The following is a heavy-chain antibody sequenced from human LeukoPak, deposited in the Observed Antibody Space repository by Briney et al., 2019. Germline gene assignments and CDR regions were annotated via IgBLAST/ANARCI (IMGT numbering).Heavy chain of an antibody. J-gene: IGHJ4*02. CDR2: ISGSGDTP. D-gene: IGHD1-26*01. Sequence: GGSLRLSCAASGFTFSSYAMSWVRQAPGKGLEWVSGISGSGDTPYYADSVKGRFIISRDNSKSTLYLQMNSLRAEDTALYYCARILGSYWTPGYDYWGQGTLVTVSS. V-gene: IGHV3-23*01. CDR3: ARILGSYWTPGYDY. CDR1: GFTFSSYA.